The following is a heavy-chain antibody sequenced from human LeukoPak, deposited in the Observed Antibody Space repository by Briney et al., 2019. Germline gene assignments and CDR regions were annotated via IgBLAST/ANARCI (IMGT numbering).Heavy chain of an antibody. V-gene: IGHV3-33*05. CDR3: ARESEGGTGTSCPDY. CDR1: GFIFSSDD. Sequence: GGSLRLSCAASGFIFSSDDMHWVRQAPGKGLEWVAGIQSDGRNKYYVDSVKGRFAISRDNSKSTLYLQVNSLRVEDTALYYCARESEGGTGTSCPDYWGQGTLVTVSS. J-gene: IGHJ4*02. CDR2: IQSDGRNK. D-gene: IGHD2-2*01.